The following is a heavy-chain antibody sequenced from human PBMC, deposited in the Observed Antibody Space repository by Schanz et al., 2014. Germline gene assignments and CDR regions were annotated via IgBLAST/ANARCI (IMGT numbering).Heavy chain of an antibody. V-gene: IGHV3-23*04. D-gene: IGHD3-22*01. CDR2: ISGSGGST. CDR3: AKDPSHGDYDYYFDY. J-gene: IGHJ4*02. Sequence: EVKLVESGGGAVRPGGSLRLSCAASGFTFSSYSMNWVRQAPGKGLEWVSAISGSGGSTYYADSVKGRFTISRDNSKNTLYLQMNSLRAEDTAVYYCAKDPSHGDYDYYFDYWGQGTLVTVSS. CDR1: GFTFSSYS.